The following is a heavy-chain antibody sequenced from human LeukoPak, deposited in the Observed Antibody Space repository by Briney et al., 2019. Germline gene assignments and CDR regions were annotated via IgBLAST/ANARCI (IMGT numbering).Heavy chain of an antibody. CDR3: ARDRAPPTSWYSDV. V-gene: IGHV3-53*01. D-gene: IGHD3-10*01. CDR2: IYSGGTT. J-gene: IGHJ2*01. Sequence: GGTLRLSCAASGFTFSSSDMSWFRQAPGKGLEWVSVIYSGGTTYYADSVKGRFTISRDNSKNTLYLQMNSLRAEDTAVYYCARDRAPPTSWYSDVWGRGTLVTVSS. CDR1: GFTFSSSD.